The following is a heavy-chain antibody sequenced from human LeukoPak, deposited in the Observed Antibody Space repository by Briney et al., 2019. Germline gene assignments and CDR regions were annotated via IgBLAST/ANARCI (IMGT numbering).Heavy chain of an antibody. Sequence: ASVKVSCTTSGYTFKDYYIHWVRQAPGQGLEWMGWTNPYSGGTSYARKFLGRVTMTRDTSISTAYLELSRLTADDTAVYFCARARSDSSTYYFAYWGPGTLVTVSS. J-gene: IGHJ4*02. D-gene: IGHD6-13*01. CDR3: ARARSDSSTYYFAY. V-gene: IGHV1-2*02. CDR1: GYTFKDYY. CDR2: TNPYSGGT.